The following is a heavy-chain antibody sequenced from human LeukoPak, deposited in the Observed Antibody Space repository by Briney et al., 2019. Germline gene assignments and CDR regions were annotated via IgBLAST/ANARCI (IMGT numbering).Heavy chain of an antibody. CDR3: AKDKGHIVVVTAIRAFQH. D-gene: IGHD2-21*02. CDR2: VSGSGDTT. CDR1: GFTFSAYA. V-gene: IGHV3-23*01. Sequence: GGSLRLSCAASGFTFSAYAMTWVRQAPGKGLEWVSLVSGSGDTTYYADSVKGRFTISRDNSKNTLYLQMNSLRAEDTAIYYCAKDKGHIVVVTAIRAFQHWGQGTLVTVSS. J-gene: IGHJ1*01.